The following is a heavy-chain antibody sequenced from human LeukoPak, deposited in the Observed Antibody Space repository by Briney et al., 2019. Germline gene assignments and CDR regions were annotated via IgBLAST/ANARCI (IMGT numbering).Heavy chain of an antibody. D-gene: IGHD5-12*01. J-gene: IGHJ4*02. Sequence: GGSLRLSCAASGFTFSSYEMNWVRQAPGKGLEWVSYISSSGSTIYYADSVKGRFTISRDNAKNSLYPQMNSLRAEDTAVYYCARDYATRYFDYWGQGTLVTVSS. CDR1: GFTFSSYE. V-gene: IGHV3-48*03. CDR3: ARDYATRYFDY. CDR2: ISSSGSTI.